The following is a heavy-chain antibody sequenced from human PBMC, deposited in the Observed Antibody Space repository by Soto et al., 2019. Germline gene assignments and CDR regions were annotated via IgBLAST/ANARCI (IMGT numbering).Heavy chain of an antibody. CDR2: MNPNSGNT. CDR3: ASATGYCSGGSCYFFY. J-gene: IGHJ4*02. Sequence: QVQLVQSGAEVKKPGASVKVSCKASGYTFTSYDINWLRQATGQGLEWMGWMNPNSGNTGYAQKFQGRVTMTRNTSISTAYMELSSLRSEDTAVYYCASATGYCSGGSCYFFYWGQGTLVTVSS. V-gene: IGHV1-8*01. D-gene: IGHD2-15*01. CDR1: GYTFTSYD.